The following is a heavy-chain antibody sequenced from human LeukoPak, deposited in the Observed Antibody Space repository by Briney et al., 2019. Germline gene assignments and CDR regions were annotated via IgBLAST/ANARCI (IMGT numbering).Heavy chain of an antibody. CDR3: ARATGYDATFDY. D-gene: IGHD6-13*01. Sequence: GGSLRLSCTASGYTFSSYRMNWVRQAPGKGLEWVSSISSSSNYIYYADSMKGRFTISRDNAKNSLYLQMNSLRAEDTAVYFCARATGYDATFDYWGPVTLVTVSS. J-gene: IGHJ4*02. CDR1: GYTFSSYR. CDR2: ISSSSNYI. V-gene: IGHV3-21*01.